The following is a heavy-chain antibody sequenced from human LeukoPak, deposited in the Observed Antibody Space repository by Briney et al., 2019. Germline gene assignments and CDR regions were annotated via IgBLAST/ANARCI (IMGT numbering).Heavy chain of an antibody. CDR2: IYYSGST. D-gene: IGHD3-22*01. Sequence: PSETLSLTCTVSGGSISSSSYYWGWLRQPPGKGLEWIGSIYYSGSTYYNPSLKSRVTISVDTSKNQFSLKLSSVTAADTAVYYCARLSYDSSGYYYGTDYWGQGTLVTVSS. CDR1: GGSISSSSYY. J-gene: IGHJ4*02. CDR3: ARLSYDSSGYYYGTDY. V-gene: IGHV4-39*01.